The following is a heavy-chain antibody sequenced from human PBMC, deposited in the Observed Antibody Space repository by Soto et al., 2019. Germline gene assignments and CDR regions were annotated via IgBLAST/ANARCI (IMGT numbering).Heavy chain of an antibody. D-gene: IGHD2-15*01. J-gene: IGHJ4*02. CDR2: ISPYNGNT. CDR3: ARALGYCSGGSCYLYYFDY. Sequence: QVQLVQSGAEVKKPGASVKVSCEASGYTFTRYGISWVRQAPGQGLEWMGWISPYNGNTNYAQKLQGRVTMTTDTPTSTAYMELVSLRSDDTAVYYCARALGYCSGGSCYLYYFDYWGQGTLVTVSS. V-gene: IGHV1-18*01. CDR1: GYTFTRYG.